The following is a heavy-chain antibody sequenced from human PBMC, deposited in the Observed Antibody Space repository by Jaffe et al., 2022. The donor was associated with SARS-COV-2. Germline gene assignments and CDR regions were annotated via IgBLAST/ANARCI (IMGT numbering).Heavy chain of an antibody. Sequence: QVQLVESGGGVVQPGRSLRLSCAASGFTFSSYAMHWVRQAPGKGLEWVAVISYDGSNKYYADSVKGRFTISRDNSKNTLYLQMNSLRAEDTAVYYCARDRGGYYYGSGSGAFDYWGQGTLVTVSS. V-gene: IGHV3-30*04. CDR2: ISYDGSNK. D-gene: IGHD3-10*01. CDR3: ARDRGGYYYGSGSGAFDY. J-gene: IGHJ4*02. CDR1: GFTFSSYA.